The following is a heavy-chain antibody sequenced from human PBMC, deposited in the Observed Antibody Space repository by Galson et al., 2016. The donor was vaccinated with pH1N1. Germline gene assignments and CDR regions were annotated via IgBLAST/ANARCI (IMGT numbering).Heavy chain of an antibody. CDR1: GFSLSTSGVG. CDR2: IYWDDDK. J-gene: IGHJ4*02. D-gene: IGHD3-10*01. V-gene: IGHV2-5*05. CDR3: AHTGFGEFLGYFDY. Sequence: PALVKPTQTLTLTYTFSGFSLSTSGVGVGWIRQPPGKALEWLVLIYWDDDKRYGPSLKSRLTITKDTSNNQVVLTMTNMDPVDTATYYCAHTGFGEFLGYFDYWGQGTLVTVSS.